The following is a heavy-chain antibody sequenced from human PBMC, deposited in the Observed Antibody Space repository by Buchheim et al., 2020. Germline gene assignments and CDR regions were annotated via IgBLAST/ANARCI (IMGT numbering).Heavy chain of an antibody. Sequence: QVQLVESGGGVVQPGRSLRLSCAASGFTFSSYGMHWVRQAPGKGLEWVAVISYDGSNKYYADSVKGRFTISRDNSKNTLYLQMNSLRAEDTAVYYCAKDISSSWYHRKIDYWGQGTL. V-gene: IGHV3-30*18. CDR2: ISYDGSNK. CDR3: AKDISSSWYHRKIDY. CDR1: GFTFSSYG. J-gene: IGHJ4*02. D-gene: IGHD6-13*01.